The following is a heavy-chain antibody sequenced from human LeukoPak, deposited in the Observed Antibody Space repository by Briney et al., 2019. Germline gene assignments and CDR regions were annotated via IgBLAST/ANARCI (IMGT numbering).Heavy chain of an antibody. J-gene: IGHJ4*02. CDR1: GGSVNGFY. D-gene: IGHD3-22*01. V-gene: IGHV4-34*01. CDR2: ITHSGVS. CDR3: ARATYYYDSSGYYYVPHFDY. Sequence: SETLSLTCVVYGGSVNGFYWSWIRQPPGKGLEWIGEITHSGVSSYNPSLKGRVTISVDTSKNQFSLKLRSVTAADTAVYYCARATYYYDSSGYYYVPHFDYWGQGTLVTVSS.